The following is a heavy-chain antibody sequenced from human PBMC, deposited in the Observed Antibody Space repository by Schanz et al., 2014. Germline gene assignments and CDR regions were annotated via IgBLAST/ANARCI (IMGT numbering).Heavy chain of an antibody. CDR3: ARGYSGYSHFDY. D-gene: IGHD5-12*01. Sequence: QVHLVQSGAEVRKPGASVKVSCKASGYTFSSYGLSWVRQAPGQGLEWLGWITVYNGNTNYAQKFQGRVTMTTDRSTSTAYMELSSLRSEDTAVYYCARGYSGYSHFDYWGQGALVTVSS. J-gene: IGHJ4*02. V-gene: IGHV1-18*04. CDR2: ITVYNGNT. CDR1: GYTFSSYG.